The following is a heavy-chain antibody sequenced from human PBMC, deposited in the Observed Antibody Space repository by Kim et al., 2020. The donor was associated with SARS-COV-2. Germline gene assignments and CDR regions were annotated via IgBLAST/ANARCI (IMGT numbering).Heavy chain of an antibody. V-gene: IGHV1-46*01. CDR3: ATERGAFDI. J-gene: IGHJ3*02. Sequence: ASVKVSCKASGYSFSSHFMHWVRQAPGQGLEWIGLINPNSADTTCAQKFQGRVTITSDTSTSTVYMELSALRSEDTAVYFCATERGAFDIWGQGTMVTVSS. CDR1: GYSFSSHF. CDR2: INPNSADT.